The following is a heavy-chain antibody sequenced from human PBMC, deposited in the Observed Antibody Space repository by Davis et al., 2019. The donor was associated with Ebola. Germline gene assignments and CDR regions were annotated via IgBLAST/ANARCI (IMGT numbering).Heavy chain of an antibody. D-gene: IGHD1-26*01. CDR1: GFTFSDYF. CDR3: ARDLIDKGGSYWAYYYGMDV. Sequence: GGSLRLSCAASGFTFSDYFFIWIRQSPQKGLEWISYISNTGKTIYYADSVKGRFTISRDNAKNSLYLQMNSLRAEDTAVYYCARDLIDKGGSYWAYYYGMDVWGQGTTVTVSS. J-gene: IGHJ6*02. CDR2: ISNTGKTI. V-gene: IGHV3-11*04.